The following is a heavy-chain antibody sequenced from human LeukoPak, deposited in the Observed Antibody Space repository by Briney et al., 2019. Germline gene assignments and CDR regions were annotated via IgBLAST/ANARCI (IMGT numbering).Heavy chain of an antibody. CDR1: GFTFDDYA. Sequence: GGSLRLSCAASGFTFDDYAMHWVRQAPGKGLEWVSGISWNSGTIGYADSVKGRFTISRDNSKNTLYLQMNSLRAEDTAVYYCANEGYCSSTSCLPHDYWGQGTLVTVSS. J-gene: IGHJ4*02. CDR2: ISWNSGTI. V-gene: IGHV3-9*01. D-gene: IGHD2-2*01. CDR3: ANEGYCSSTSCLPHDY.